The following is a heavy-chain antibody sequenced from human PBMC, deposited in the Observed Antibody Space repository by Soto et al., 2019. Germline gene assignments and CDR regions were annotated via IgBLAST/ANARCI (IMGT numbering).Heavy chain of an antibody. CDR2: IYYSGST. V-gene: IGHV4-59*01. D-gene: IGHD1-26*01. CDR3: AREKRSGSVSYYSPRDRKDYFDY. CDR1: GGSISSYY. J-gene: IGHJ4*02. Sequence: SETLSLTCTVSGGSISSYYWSWIRQPPGKGLEWIGYIYYSGSTNYNPSLKSRVTISVDTSKNQFSLKLSSVTAADTAVYYCAREKRSGSVSYYSPRDRKDYFDYCGQGSLDTVSS.